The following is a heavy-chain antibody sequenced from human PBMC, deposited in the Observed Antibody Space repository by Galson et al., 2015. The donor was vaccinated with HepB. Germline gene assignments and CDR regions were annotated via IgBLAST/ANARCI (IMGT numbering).Heavy chain of an antibody. CDR1: GYTFSSYW. V-gene: IGHV5-51*01. J-gene: IGHJ4*02. D-gene: IGHD2-21*01. CDR3: ARLGGDSAEFYFDY. CDR2: IYPGDSDT. Sequence: QSGAEVKKPGESLKISCEGSGYTFSSYWIAWVRQMPGKGLEWVGIIYPGDSDTTYSPSFQGQVTISADKSISTAYLQWSSLRASDTAMYYCARLGGDSAEFYFDYWGRGTLITVSS.